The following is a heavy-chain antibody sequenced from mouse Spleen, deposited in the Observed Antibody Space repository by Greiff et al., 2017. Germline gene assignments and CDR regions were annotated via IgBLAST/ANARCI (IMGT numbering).Heavy chain of an antibody. CDR2: INPNNGGT. CDR3: ANYRYDGYFDV. J-gene: IGHJ1*01. D-gene: IGHD2-14*01. Sequence: EVKLMESGPELVKPGASVKIPCKASGYTFTDYNMDWVKQSHGKSLEWIGDINPNNGGTIYNQKFKGKATLTVDKSSSTAYMELRSLTSEDTAVYYCANYRYDGYFDVWGAGTTVTVSS. V-gene: IGHV1-18*01. CDR1: GYTFTDYN.